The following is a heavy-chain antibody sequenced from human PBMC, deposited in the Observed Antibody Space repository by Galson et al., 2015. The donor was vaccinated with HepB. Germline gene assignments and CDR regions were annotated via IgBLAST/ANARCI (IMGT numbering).Heavy chain of an antibody. CDR3: ARAPAQGWLRWGTYYYGMDV. CDR1: GFTVSSNY. V-gene: IGHV3-53*01. Sequence: SLRLSCAASGFTVSSNYMSWVRQAPGKGLEWVSVIYSGGSTYYADSVKGRFTISRDNSKNTLYLQMNSLRAEDTAVYYCARAPAQGWLRWGTYYYGMDVWGQGTTVTVSS. J-gene: IGHJ6*02. CDR2: IYSGGST. D-gene: IGHD5-12*01.